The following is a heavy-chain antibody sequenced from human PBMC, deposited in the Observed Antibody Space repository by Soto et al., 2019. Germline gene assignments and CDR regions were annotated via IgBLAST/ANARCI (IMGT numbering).Heavy chain of an antibody. V-gene: IGHV4-34*01. J-gene: IGHJ5*02. CDR1: VGSFSGYY. D-gene: IGHD6-19*01. CDR3: DICPMCSRGVLVAGGYKELDR. CDR2: MNHRGRT. Sequence: SETLSHTCAVYVGSFSGYYCSWIRQPGGKVLEWIGEMNHRGRTNYNPSLRRRVSMSLDTSNNQFSLNLNSVSAADTAGYFCDICPMCSRGVLVAGGYKELDRWSRGSTVAVSS.